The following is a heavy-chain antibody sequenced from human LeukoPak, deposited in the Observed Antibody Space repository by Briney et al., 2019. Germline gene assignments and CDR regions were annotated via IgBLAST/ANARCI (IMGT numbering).Heavy chain of an antibody. CDR2: INPNSGGT. D-gene: IGHD3-3*01. Sequence: ASVKXXXXXXXXTFTGYYXXXVRQAPGQGLXXXGCINPNSGGTNYAQKFQGRVTMTRETTIRTAYMEMSRQRDKDAAVYYCARVLLVFGVSLPGYWGQGTLVTVSS. CDR1: XXTFTGYY. V-gene: IGHV1-2*02. J-gene: IGHJ4*02. CDR3: ARVLLVFGVSLPGY.